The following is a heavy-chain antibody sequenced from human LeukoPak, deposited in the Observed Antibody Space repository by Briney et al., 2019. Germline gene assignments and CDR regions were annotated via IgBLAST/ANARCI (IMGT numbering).Heavy chain of an antibody. Sequence: GASVKVSCKASGGTFSSYAISWVRQAPGQGLEWMGGIIPIFGTANYAQKFQGRVTITADESTSTAYVELSSLRSEDTAVYYCARDGSDSYGFNWFDPWGQGTLVTVSS. J-gene: IGHJ5*02. D-gene: IGHD5-18*01. CDR2: IIPIFGTA. CDR3: ARDGSDSYGFNWFDP. V-gene: IGHV1-69*01. CDR1: GGTFSSYA.